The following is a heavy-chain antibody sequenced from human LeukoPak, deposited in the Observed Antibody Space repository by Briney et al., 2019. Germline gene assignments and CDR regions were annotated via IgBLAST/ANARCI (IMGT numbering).Heavy chain of an antibody. CDR3: ARQRGYKSKSFDY. Sequence: SETLSLTCTVSDASISGYYWSWIRQPPGKGLEWIGYIYYSGSTNYNPSLKSRVTISVDTSKNQFSLKLSSVTAADTAVYYCARQRGYKSKSFDYWGQGTLVTVSS. D-gene: IGHD5-24*01. V-gene: IGHV4-59*08. J-gene: IGHJ4*02. CDR2: IYYSGST. CDR1: DASISGYY.